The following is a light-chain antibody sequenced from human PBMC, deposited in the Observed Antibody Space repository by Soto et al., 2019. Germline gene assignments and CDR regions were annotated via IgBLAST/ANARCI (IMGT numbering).Light chain of an antibody. J-gene: IGKJ1*01. CDR3: HHYET. CDR2: DAS. Sequence: EIVMPQSPPTLSVSPGERAPLSCRASQSVGSKLAWYQQRPGQAPRLLIYDASNRATGIPARFSGSGSGTEFTLTISRLEPEDFTVHYCHHYETVGQGTKVDI. V-gene: IGKV3D-15*01. CDR1: QSVGSK.